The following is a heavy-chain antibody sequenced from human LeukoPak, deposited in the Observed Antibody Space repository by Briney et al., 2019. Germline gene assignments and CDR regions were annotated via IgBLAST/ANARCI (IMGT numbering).Heavy chain of an antibody. CDR3: VKEEAILWNDVLYY. CDR1: GFSFGSYA. D-gene: IGHD1-1*01. CDR2: ISSNGGST. Sequence: PGGSLRLSCSASGFSFGSYAMHWVRQAPGKGLEYVSAISSNGGSTYYADSVKGRFTISRDNSKNTLYLQMSSLRAEDTAVCYCVKEEAILWNDVLYYWGQGTLVTVSS. J-gene: IGHJ4*02. V-gene: IGHV3-64D*06.